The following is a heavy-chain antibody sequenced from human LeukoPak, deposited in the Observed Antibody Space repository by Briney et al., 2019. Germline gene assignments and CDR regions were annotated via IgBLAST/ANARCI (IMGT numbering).Heavy chain of an antibody. D-gene: IGHD6-19*01. CDR2: ISGRGGST. V-gene: IGHV3-23*01. Sequence: PGGPLRLSCAASGFTFRSYGMTGVRQAPGKGRQWGASISGRGGSTYYADLLKGHFTISRDNSKNTLYLQMNSLRAEDTAVYYCARGGCVGYSSGCYGEIDSWGQGTLVTVSS. CDR1: GFTFRSYG. CDR3: ARGGCVGYSSGCYGEIDS. J-gene: IGHJ4*02.